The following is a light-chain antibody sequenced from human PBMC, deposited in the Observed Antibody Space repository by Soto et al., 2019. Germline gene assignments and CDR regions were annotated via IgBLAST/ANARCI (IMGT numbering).Light chain of an antibody. V-gene: IGLV1-51*01. CDR2: DNT. CDR3: GSWDSSLSGVI. J-gene: IGLJ2*01. CDR1: SSNIGNNY. Sequence: QAVLTQPPSVSAAPGQKVTISCSGSSSNIGNNYVSWYQHLPGTAPKLRIYDNTKRPSGIPDRFSGSKSGTSATLGISGLQTGDEADYYCGSWDSSLSGVIFGGGTKLTVL.